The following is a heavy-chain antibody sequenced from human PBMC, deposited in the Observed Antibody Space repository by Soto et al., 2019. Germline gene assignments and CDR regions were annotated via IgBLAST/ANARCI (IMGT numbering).Heavy chain of an antibody. Sequence: PGGSLRLSCAASGFTFSSYAMSWVRQAPGKGLEWVSAISGSGGSTYYADSVKGRFTISRDNSKNTLYLQMNSLRAEDTAVYYCAKGLPGYCSGGSCYLPLDYWGQGTLVTVSS. J-gene: IGHJ4*02. D-gene: IGHD2-15*01. CDR3: AKGLPGYCSGGSCYLPLDY. CDR1: GFTFSSYA. CDR2: ISGSGGST. V-gene: IGHV3-23*01.